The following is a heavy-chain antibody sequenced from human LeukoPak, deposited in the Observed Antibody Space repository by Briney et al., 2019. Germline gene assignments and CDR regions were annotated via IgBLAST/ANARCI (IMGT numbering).Heavy chain of an antibody. Sequence: ASVKVSCKVSGYTLTELSMHWVRQAPGQGLEWMGWINPNSGNTGYAQKFQGRVTMTRNTSISTAYMELSSLRSEDTAVYYCARVLYSPGGDAFDIWGQGTMVTVSS. CDR1: GYTLTELS. J-gene: IGHJ3*02. V-gene: IGHV1-8*01. CDR2: INPNSGNT. D-gene: IGHD3-16*01. CDR3: ARVLYSPGGDAFDI.